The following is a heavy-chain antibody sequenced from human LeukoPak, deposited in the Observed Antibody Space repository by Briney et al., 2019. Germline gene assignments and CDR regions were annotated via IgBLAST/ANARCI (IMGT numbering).Heavy chain of an antibody. CDR3: AKDRVVVPAAMVGWFDP. V-gene: IGHV3-23*01. D-gene: IGHD2-2*01. CDR2: ISGSGGST. CDR1: GFTFDDYA. Sequence: GGSLRLSCAASGFTFDDYAMSWVRQAPGKGLELVSAISGSGGSTYYADSVKGRFTISRDNSKNTLYLQMNSLRAEDTAVYYCAKDRVVVPAAMVGWFDPWGQGTLVTVSS. J-gene: IGHJ5*02.